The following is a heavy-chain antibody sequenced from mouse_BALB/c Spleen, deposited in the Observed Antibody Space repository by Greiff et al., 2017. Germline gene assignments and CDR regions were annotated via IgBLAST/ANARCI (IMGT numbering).Heavy chain of an antibody. CDR2: IYPGNSDT. Sequence: VQLQQSGTVLARPGASVKMSCKASGYTFTSYWMHWVKQRPGQGLEWIGAIYPGNSDTSYNQKFKGKAKLTAVTSTSTAYMELSSLTNEDSAVYYCTKGYSYEDAWFAYWGQGTLVTVSA. CDR3: TKGYSYEDAWFAY. J-gene: IGHJ3*01. V-gene: IGHV1-5*01. D-gene: IGHD2-12*01. CDR1: GYTFTSYW.